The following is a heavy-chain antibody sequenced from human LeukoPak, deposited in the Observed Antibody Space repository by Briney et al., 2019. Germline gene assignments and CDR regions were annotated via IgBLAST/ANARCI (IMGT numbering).Heavy chain of an antibody. D-gene: IGHD2-15*01. CDR3: ARSDSGDYFDY. Sequence: PGGSLRLSCAVSGFTFSSYAMSWVRQAPGKGLEWVANIKQDGSEKYYVDSVKGRFTISRDNAKNSLYLQMNSLRAEDTAVYYCARSDSGDYFDYWGQGTLVTVSS. V-gene: IGHV3-7*01. J-gene: IGHJ4*02. CDR2: IKQDGSEK. CDR1: GFTFSSYA.